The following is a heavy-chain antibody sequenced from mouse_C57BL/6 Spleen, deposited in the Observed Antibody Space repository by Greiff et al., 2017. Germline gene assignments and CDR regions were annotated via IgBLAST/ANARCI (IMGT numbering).Heavy chain of an antibody. CDR1: GFTFSSYT. CDR2: ISGGGGNT. Sequence: EVKLMESGGGLVKPGGSLKLSCAASGFTFSSYTMSWVRQTPEKRLAWVATISGGGGNTYYPDSVKGRFTISRDNAKNTLYLQMSSLRSEDTALYYCARRPYYGSPYFDYWGQGTTLTVSS. D-gene: IGHD1-1*01. J-gene: IGHJ2*01. CDR3: ARRPYYGSPYFDY. V-gene: IGHV5-9*01.